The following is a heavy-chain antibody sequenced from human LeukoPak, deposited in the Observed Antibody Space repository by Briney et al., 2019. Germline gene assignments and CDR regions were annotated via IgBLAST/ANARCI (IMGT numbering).Heavy chain of an antibody. Sequence: SETLSLTRAVYGGSFSGYYWSWIRQPPGKGLEWIGEINHSGSTNYNPSLKSRVTISVDTSKNQFSLKLSSVTAADTAVYYCASAPYSSSWYYFDYWGQGTLVTVSS. D-gene: IGHD6-13*01. J-gene: IGHJ4*02. CDR2: INHSGST. CDR1: GGSFSGYY. V-gene: IGHV4-34*01. CDR3: ASAPYSSSWYYFDY.